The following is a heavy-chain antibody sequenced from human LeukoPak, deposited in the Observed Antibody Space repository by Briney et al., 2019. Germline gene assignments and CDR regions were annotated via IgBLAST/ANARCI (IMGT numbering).Heavy chain of an antibody. CDR1: GFTFSSYG. V-gene: IGHV3-33*01. CDR3: ARERQWDYYYYGMDV. D-gene: IGHD6-19*01. CDR2: IWYDGSNK. J-gene: IGHJ6*02. Sequence: GRSLRLSCAASGFTFSSYGMHWVRQAPGKGLEWVAVIWYDGSNKYYADSVKGRFTISRDNSKNTLYLQMNSLRAEDTAVYYCARERQWDYYYYGMDVWGQGTTVTVSS.